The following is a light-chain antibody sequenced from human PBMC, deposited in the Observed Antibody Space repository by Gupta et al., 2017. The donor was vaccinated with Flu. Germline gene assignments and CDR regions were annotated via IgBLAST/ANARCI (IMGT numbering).Light chain of an antibody. CDR2: DDR. CDR1: IIGSEY. J-gene: IGLJ1*01. CDR3: QLLYSTSDLDV. V-gene: IGLV3-21*02. Sequence: STVLTQPPSVSVAPGPPASITCEGKIIGSEYVHWYQQKPGQAPVWVVYDDRERPSGIPVRFSGSNSGNTATLTISRVAAGDEADYYCQLLYSTSDLDVFGTGTKVTVL.